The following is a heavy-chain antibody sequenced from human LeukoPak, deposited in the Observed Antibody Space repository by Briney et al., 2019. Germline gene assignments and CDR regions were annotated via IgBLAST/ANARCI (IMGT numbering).Heavy chain of an antibody. CDR1: GYTFTSYY. D-gene: IGHD4-17*01. V-gene: IGHV1-46*01. J-gene: IGHJ4*02. CDR3: ARQNDYGDYGGY. CDR2: INPSGGST. Sequence: ASVKVSCKASGYTFTSYYMHWVRQAPGQGLEWMGIINPSGGSTSYAQKFQDKVTMTRDTSISTAYMELSSLKASDTAMYYCARQNDYGDYGGYWGQGTLVTVSS.